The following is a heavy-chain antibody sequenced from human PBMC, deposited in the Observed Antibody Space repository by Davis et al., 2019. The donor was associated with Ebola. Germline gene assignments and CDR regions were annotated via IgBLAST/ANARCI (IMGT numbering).Heavy chain of an antibody. CDR2: IKQDGSEK. J-gene: IGHJ1*01. CDR1: GFTFSSYR. V-gene: IGHV3-7*01. D-gene: IGHD6-19*01. CDR3: ARGAGSGWDEYFQH. Sequence: GESLKIPCAASGFTFSSYRMSWARQAPGKGLEWVANIKQDGSEKYYVDSVKGRFTISRDNAKNSLYLQMNSLRAEDTAVYYCARGAGSGWDEYFQHWGQGTLVTVS.